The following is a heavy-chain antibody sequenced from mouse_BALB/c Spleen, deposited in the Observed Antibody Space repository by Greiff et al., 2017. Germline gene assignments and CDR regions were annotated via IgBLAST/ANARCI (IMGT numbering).Heavy chain of an antibody. J-gene: IGHJ4*01. CDR3: ARRTGTHYYAMDY. V-gene: IGHV5-17*02. CDR1: GFTFSSFG. D-gene: IGHD4-1*01. CDR2: ISSGSSTI. Sequence: EVKLMESGGGLVQPGGSRKLSCAASGFTFSSFGMHWVRQAPEKGLEWVAYISSGSSTIYYADTVKGRFTISRDNPKNTLFLQMTSLRSEDTAMYYCARRTGTHYYAMDYWGQGTSVTVSS.